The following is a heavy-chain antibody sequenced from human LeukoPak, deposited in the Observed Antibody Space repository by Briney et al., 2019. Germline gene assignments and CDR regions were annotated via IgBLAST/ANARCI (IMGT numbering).Heavy chain of an antibody. CDR1: GFTFSSYE. D-gene: IGHD3-16*02. V-gene: IGHV3-48*03. J-gene: IGHJ4*02. Sequence: GGSLRLSCAASGFTFSSYEMNWVRQAPGKGLEWVSYISSSGSTIYYADSVKGRFTISRDNSKNTLYLQMNSLRAEDTAVYYCAKDVVPQYDYVWGSYRFGIDYWGQGTLVTVSS. CDR2: ISSSGSTI. CDR3: AKDVVPQYDYVWGSYRFGIDY.